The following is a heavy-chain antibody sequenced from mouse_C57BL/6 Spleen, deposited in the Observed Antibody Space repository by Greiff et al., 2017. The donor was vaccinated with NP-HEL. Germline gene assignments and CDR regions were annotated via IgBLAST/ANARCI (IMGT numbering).Heavy chain of an antibody. CDR2: IYPGDGDT. V-gene: IGHV1-80*01. J-gene: IGHJ3*01. Sequence: VQLQQSGAELVKPGASVKISCKASGYAFSSYWMNWVKQRPGKGLEWIGQIYPGDGDTNYNGKFKGKATLTADKSSSTAYMQLSSLTSDDSAVYFCARSNWDGGAWFAYWGQGTLVTVSA. D-gene: IGHD4-1*01. CDR1: GYAFSSYW. CDR3: ARSNWDGGAWFAY.